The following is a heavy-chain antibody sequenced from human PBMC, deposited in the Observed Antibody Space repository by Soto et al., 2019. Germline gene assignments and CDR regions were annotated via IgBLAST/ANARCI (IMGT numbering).Heavy chain of an antibody. CDR3: SHGYYQYFNS. D-gene: IGHD5-18*01. Sequence: GSLRLSCAVSGVTLTGVWMNWVRQAPGKGPEWVGRIKSNTAGGTTDFAAPVKGRFTISRDDSQNTLYLQMDSLKTEDTAVYYCSHGYYQYFNSWGPGTLVTVSS. CDR2: IKSNTAGGTT. J-gene: IGHJ4*02. CDR1: GVTLTGVW. V-gene: IGHV3-15*07.